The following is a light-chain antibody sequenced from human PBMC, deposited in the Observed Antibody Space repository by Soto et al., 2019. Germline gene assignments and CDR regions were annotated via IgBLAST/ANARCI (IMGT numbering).Light chain of an antibody. J-gene: IGKJ1*01. Sequence: DIQMTQSPSTLSASVGDRVTITCRASQSVSSWLAWYQQKAGKAPKLLIFDASTLESWVPSRFSGSGSGTQISLTISSLQPDDFATYYCQHYSSYPWTFGLGTKVGIK. CDR1: QSVSSW. CDR2: DAS. CDR3: QHYSSYPWT. V-gene: IGKV1-5*01.